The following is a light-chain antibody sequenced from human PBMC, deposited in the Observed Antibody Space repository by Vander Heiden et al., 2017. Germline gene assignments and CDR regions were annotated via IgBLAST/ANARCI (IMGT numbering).Light chain of an antibody. Sequence: QSVLPQPPPASGTPGQRVTIPSSGSSSNIGSNYVYWYQQLPGTAPKLLIYRNNQRPSGVPDRFSGSKSGTSASLAISGLRSEDEADYYCAAWDDSLSGVVFGGGTKLTVL. CDR3: AAWDDSLSGVV. CDR2: RNN. V-gene: IGLV1-47*01. J-gene: IGLJ2*01. CDR1: SSNIGSNY.